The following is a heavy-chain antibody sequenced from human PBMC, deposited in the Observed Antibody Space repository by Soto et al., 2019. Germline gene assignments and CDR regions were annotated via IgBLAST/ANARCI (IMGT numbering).Heavy chain of an antibody. Sequence: EVQLLESGGGLEQPGGSLRLSCAASGFTFDSFAMTWVRQAPGKGLEWVSAISASGGSTFYADSVKGRFTISRDSSKNTLYLQMNSLRAEDTAGYYCARGAVRPDSWGQGTLVTVSS. CDR2: ISASGGST. CDR3: ARGAVRPDS. J-gene: IGHJ4*02. D-gene: IGHD3-10*01. V-gene: IGHV3-23*01. CDR1: GFTFDSFA.